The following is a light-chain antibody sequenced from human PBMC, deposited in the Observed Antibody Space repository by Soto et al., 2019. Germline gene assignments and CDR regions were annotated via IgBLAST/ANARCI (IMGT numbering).Light chain of an antibody. CDR1: SSDVGGYNY. CDR2: DVS. CDR3: CSYAGNYIYV. Sequence: QSVLTQPRSVSGSPGQSVTISCTGASSDVGGYNYVSWYRQHPGKAPKVMIYDVSKRPSGVPDRFSGSKSANTASLTISGLQAEDEADYYCCSYAGNYIYVFGTGTKV. V-gene: IGLV2-11*01. J-gene: IGLJ1*01.